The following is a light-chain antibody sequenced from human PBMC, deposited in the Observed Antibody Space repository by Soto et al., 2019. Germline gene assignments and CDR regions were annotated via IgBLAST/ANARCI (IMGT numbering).Light chain of an antibody. Sequence: DIQMTQSPSTLSASVGDRVTITCRASQSISSWLAWYQQKPGKAPKLLIYDVSSLESGVPSRFSGSGSGTELTLTISSLQPDDFATYYCQQYNTFWTFGQGTKVDIK. J-gene: IGKJ1*01. V-gene: IGKV1-5*01. CDR2: DVS. CDR1: QSISSW. CDR3: QQYNTFWT.